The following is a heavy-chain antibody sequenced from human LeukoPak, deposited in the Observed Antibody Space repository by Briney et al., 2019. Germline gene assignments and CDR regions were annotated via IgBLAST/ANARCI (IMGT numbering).Heavy chain of an antibody. J-gene: IGHJ4*02. CDR1: GGTFSSYT. CDR2: IITILGIA. V-gene: IGHV1-69*02. D-gene: IGHD3-10*01. Sequence: SVTVSCKASGGTFSSYTISWVRQAPGQGLEWMGRIITILGIANYAQKFQGRVTITADKSTSSACMELSSLRSEDRAVYYCARADYGSNYGFGYWGQGTLVTVSS. CDR3: ARADYGSNYGFGY.